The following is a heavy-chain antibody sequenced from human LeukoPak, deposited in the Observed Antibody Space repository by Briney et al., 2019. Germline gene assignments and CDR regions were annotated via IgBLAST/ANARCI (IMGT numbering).Heavy chain of an antibody. CDR1: GGSISSYY. V-gene: IGHV4-59*01. Sequence: PSETLSLTCTASGGSISSYYWSWIRQPPGKGLEWIGYIYYSGSTNYNPSLKSRVTISVDTSKNQFSLKLSSVTAADTAVYYCARGGQWLIPTDYWGQGTLVTVSS. J-gene: IGHJ4*02. D-gene: IGHD6-19*01. CDR3: ARGGQWLIPTDY. CDR2: IYYSGST.